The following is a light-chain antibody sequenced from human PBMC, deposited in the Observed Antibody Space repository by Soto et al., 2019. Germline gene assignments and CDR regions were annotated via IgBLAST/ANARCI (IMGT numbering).Light chain of an antibody. CDR3: QQYGGSPKT. J-gene: IGKJ1*01. CDR2: GAS. Sequence: EIVLTQSPGTLSLSPGDRATLSCRVSQSVSSSYLAWYQQKPGQAPRLLIYGASSRATGIPDRFSGGGSGTDFTLTISRLEPEDFAVYFCQQYGGSPKTFGQGTKVDIK. CDR1: QSVSSSY. V-gene: IGKV3-20*01.